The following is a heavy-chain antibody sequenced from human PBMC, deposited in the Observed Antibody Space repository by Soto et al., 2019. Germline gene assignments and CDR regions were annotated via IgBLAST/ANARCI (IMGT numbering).Heavy chain of an antibody. D-gene: IGHD3-10*01. CDR1: GGSIGSGGYS. J-gene: IGHJ6*02. Sequence: PSETLSLTCAVSGGSIGSGGYSWSWIRQPPGKGLEWIGYIYHSGSTYYNPSLKSRVTISVDRSKNQFSLKLSSVTAADTAVYYCARGLTMVRGVGGMDVWGQGTTVTVSS. CDR3: ARGLTMVRGVGGMDV. CDR2: IYHSGST. V-gene: IGHV4-30-2*01.